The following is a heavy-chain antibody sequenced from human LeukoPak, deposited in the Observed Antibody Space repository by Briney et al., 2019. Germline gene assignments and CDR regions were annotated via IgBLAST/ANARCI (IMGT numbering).Heavy chain of an antibody. CDR2: ISGSGGST. Sequence: GGSLRLSCAASGFTFNSYWMSWVRQAPGKGLEWVSAISGSGGSTYYADSVKGRFTISRDNSKNTLYLQMNSLRAEDTAVYYCAKGTASFIVGAGDYFDYWGQGTLVTVSS. J-gene: IGHJ4*02. D-gene: IGHD1-26*01. V-gene: IGHV3-23*01. CDR1: GFTFNSYW. CDR3: AKGTASFIVGAGDYFDY.